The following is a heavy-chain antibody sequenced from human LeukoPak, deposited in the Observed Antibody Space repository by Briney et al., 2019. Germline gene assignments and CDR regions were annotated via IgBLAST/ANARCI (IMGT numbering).Heavy chain of an antibody. D-gene: IGHD4-17*01. CDR1: GGSISSYY. CDR2: IYYSGST. J-gene: IGHJ3*02. V-gene: IGHV4-59*08. CDR3: ATFDYGDAFDI. Sequence: SETLSLTCTVSGGSISSYYWSWIRQPPGKGQEWIGYIYYSGSTNYNPSLKSRVTISVDTSKNQFSLKLSSVTAADTAVYYCATFDYGDAFDIWGQGTMVTVSS.